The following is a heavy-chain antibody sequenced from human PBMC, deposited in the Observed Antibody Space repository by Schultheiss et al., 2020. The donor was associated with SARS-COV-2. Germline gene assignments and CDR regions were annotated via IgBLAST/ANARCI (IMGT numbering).Heavy chain of an antibody. J-gene: IGHJ4*02. D-gene: IGHD6-13*01. V-gene: IGHV3-11*04. CDR1: GFTFSDYF. CDR2: ISSGGSTK. CDR3: ASRLGIAASGALFDY. Sequence: GGSLRLSCVASGFTFSDYFMTWIRQAPGKGLEWVSYISSGGSTKYYADSVKGRFTISRDNAKNSLYLQMNSLRAEDTAVYYCASRLGIAASGALFDYWGQGTLVTVSS.